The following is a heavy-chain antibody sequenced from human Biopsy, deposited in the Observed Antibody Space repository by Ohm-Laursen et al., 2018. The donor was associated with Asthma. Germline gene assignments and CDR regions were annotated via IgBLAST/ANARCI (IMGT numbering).Heavy chain of an antibody. CDR1: GGTFSNFA. CDR2: IMTVFGTT. J-gene: IGHJ6*02. D-gene: IGHD6-19*01. CDR3: ARCQVGYSSGWALLLKKIYYSGMDV. Sequence: SSVKVSCKAPGGTFSNFAISWVRQAPGQGLEWLGGIMTVFGTTNYAQKFQGRVTITTDESTSTAYMEVTSLRSEDTAIYYCARCQVGYSSGWALLLKKIYYSGMDVWGQGTAVTVSS. V-gene: IGHV1-69*05.